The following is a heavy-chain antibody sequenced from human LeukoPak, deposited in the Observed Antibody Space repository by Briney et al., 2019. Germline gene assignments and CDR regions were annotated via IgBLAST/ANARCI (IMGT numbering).Heavy chain of an antibody. Sequence: GGSLRLSCAASGFTFSSYAMSWVRQAPGKGLEWVSAISGSGGSTYYADSVKGRFTISRDNSKNTLYLQMNSLRAEDTAVYYCAKVFEDIVVVVAAIFDYWGQGTLFTVSS. V-gene: IGHV3-23*01. CDR1: GFTFSSYA. CDR3: AKVFEDIVVVVAAIFDY. CDR2: ISGSGGST. J-gene: IGHJ4*02. D-gene: IGHD2-15*01.